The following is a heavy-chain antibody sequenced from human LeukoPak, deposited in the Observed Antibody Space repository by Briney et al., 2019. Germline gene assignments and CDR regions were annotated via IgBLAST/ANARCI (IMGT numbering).Heavy chain of an antibody. CDR1: GGSFSGHY. V-gene: IGHV4-34*01. CDR3: ATLSYGDYPTDY. CDR2: INHTGST. D-gene: IGHD4-17*01. J-gene: IGHJ4*02. Sequence: SETLSLTCAVYGGSFSGHYWSWIRQPPGKGLEWIGEINHTGSTNYNPSLKSRVTISIATSKNQFSLKLSSVTAADTGVYYCATLSYGDYPTDYWGQGTLVTVSS.